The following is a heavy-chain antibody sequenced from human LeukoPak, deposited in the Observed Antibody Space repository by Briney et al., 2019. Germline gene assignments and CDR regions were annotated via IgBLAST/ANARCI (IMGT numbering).Heavy chain of an antibody. D-gene: IGHD2-15*01. CDR3: AKADIVVVVAATCFDY. CDR2: ISGSGGST. J-gene: IGHJ4*02. Sequence: GGSLRLSCAASGFTFSSYSMNWVRQAPGKGLEWVSGISGSGGSTHYADSVKGRFAISRDNSKNTLYLQMNSLRAEDTAIYYCAKADIVVVVAATCFDYWGQGTLVTVSS. V-gene: IGHV3-23*01. CDR1: GFTFSSYS.